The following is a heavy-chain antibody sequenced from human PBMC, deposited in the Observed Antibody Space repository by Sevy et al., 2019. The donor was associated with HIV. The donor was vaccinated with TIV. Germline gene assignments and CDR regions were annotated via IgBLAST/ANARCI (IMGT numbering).Heavy chain of an antibody. CDR2: INGRGGRT. V-gene: IGHV3-23*01. Sequence: GGYLRLSCAASGFASGFTFSSLAMSWVRQLPGKGLEWVSTINGRGGRTYYADSVKGRFTLSRDNSNNALFLQMDSLTPDDMAIYYCARPTPRISPTSAAFFDSWGHGTAVNVSS. D-gene: IGHD2-15*01. CDR3: ARPTPRISPTSAAFFDS. J-gene: IGHJ4*01. CDR1: GFTFSSLA.